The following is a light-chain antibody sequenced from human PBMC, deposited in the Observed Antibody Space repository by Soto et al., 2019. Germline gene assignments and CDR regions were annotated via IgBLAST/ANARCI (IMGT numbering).Light chain of an antibody. CDR1: SSYVGGYNY. Sequence: QSALTQPASVSESPGQSITIPCTGTSSYVGGYNYVSWYQHHPGKAPKLLIYDVSNRPSGVSNRFSGSKSGNTASLTISGLQAEDEANYYCSSYTSSLTLVVFGGGTKLTVL. V-gene: IGLV2-14*03. CDR2: DVS. CDR3: SSYTSSLTLVV. J-gene: IGLJ2*01.